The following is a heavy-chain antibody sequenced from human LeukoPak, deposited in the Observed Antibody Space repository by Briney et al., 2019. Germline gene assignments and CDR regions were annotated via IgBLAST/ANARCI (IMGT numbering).Heavy chain of an antibody. CDR2: IYPGDPDT. V-gene: IGHV5-51*01. CDR1: GSSFTSYC. J-gene: IGHJ4*02. Sequence: GASLKIFCKASGSSFTSYCIGWVRQLPGKGLEGMGIIYPGDPDTSHSPSFQGQVTISDDKSISTAYLQWSSLKVSDTAMYYCARTQRVRSTNVLRYFDWFLEIDYWGQGTLVTVSS. D-gene: IGHD3-9*01. CDR3: ARTQRVRSTNVLRYFDWFLEIDY.